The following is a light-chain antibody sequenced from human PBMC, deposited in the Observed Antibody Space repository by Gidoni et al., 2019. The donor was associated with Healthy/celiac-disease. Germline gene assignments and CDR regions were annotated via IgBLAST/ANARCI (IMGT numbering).Light chain of an antibody. V-gene: IGLV1-44*01. CDR2: SNN. CDR1: SSNIGSNT. Sequence: QSVLTQPPSASGTPWQRVTISCSGRSSNIGSNTVNWYQQLPGTAPKLLIYSNNQRPSGGPDRFSGAKSGTAASLAISGLQSEDEADYYCAAWDDSLNGLVFGGGTKLTVL. J-gene: IGLJ2*01. CDR3: AAWDDSLNGLV.